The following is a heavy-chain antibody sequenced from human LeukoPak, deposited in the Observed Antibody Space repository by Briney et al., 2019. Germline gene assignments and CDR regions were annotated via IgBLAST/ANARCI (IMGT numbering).Heavy chain of an antibody. J-gene: IGHJ4*02. CDR2: IYHSGST. V-gene: IGHV4-39*07. CDR3: ARGITMVRGVLPLFDY. Sequence: PSETLSLTCTVSGGSISSSSYYWGWIRQPPGKGLEWIGSIYHSGSTYYNPSLKSRVTISVDTSKNQFSLKLSSVTAADTAVYYCARGITMVRGVLPLFDYWGQGTLVTVSS. CDR1: GGSISSSSYY. D-gene: IGHD3-10*01.